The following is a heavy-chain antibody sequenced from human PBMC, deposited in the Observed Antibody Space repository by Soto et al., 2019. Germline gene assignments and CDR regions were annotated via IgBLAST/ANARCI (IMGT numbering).Heavy chain of an antibody. CDR3: AASTFYYGMDV. V-gene: IGHV5-51*01. CDR2: IYPGDSDT. J-gene: IGHJ6*02. Sequence: GESLKISCKGFGYTFTNYWIGWVRQMPGKGPEWMGIIYPGDSDTKYNPSFQGQVTISADKSITTTYLQWSSLKASDTAIYYCAASTFYYGMDVWGQRTSVTVSS. CDR1: GYTFTNYW.